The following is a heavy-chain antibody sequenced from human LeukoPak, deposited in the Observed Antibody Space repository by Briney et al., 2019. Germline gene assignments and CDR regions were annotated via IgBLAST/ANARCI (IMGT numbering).Heavy chain of an antibody. Sequence: SETLSLTCDVSGYFISGGYFWGWIRQPPGMGLEWIGSTAHRGNTYYNPSLKGRVSISTDGSKNQFSLSLTSVTAADTATYYCTRVTRNSGWFFDYWGPGTLATVHS. J-gene: IGHJ4*02. D-gene: IGHD6-19*01. V-gene: IGHV4-38-2*01. CDR2: TAHRGNT. CDR1: GYFISGGYF. CDR3: TRVTRNSGWFFDY.